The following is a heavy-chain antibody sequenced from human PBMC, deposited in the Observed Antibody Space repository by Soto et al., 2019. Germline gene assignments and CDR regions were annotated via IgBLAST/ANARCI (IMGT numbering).Heavy chain of an antibody. J-gene: IGHJ5*02. CDR3: AHRLARFWELLGLDWSEP. Sequence: QITLKESGPTLVKPTQTLTLTCTFSGFSLSTSGVGVGWIRQPPGKALEWLALIYWDDDKRYSPSLKSRPTTTRATTKNQVILTMTNMAPLDTTTYYRAHRLARFWELLGLDWSEPCGQGTLVTVSS. D-gene: IGHD3-10*01. V-gene: IGHV2-5*02. CDR1: GFSLSTSGVG. CDR2: IYWDDDK.